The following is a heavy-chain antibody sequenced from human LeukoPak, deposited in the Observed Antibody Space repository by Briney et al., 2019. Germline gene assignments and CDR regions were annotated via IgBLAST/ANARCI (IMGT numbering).Heavy chain of an antibody. CDR1: GGSFSGYY. CDR3: ASTKLWFVY. CDR2: INHSGST. J-gene: IGHJ4*02. D-gene: IGHD5-18*01. Sequence: PSETLSLTCAVYGGSFSGYYWSWIRQPPGKGLEWIGEINHSGSTNYNPSLKSRVTISVDTSKNQFSLKLSSVTAADTAVYYCASTKLWFVYWGQGTLVTVSS. V-gene: IGHV4-34*01.